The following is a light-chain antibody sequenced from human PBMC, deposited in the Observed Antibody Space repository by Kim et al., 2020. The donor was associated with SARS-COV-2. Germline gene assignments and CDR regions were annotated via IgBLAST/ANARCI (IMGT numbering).Light chain of an antibody. CDR2: DVS. J-gene: IGLJ1*01. V-gene: IGLV2-14*03. CDR1: SSDVGGYNY. CDR3: SSYTSSSTYV. Sequence: GQSITISCTGTSSDVGGYNYVSWYQQHPGKPQNLMIYDVSNRPSGVSNRFSGSKSGNTASLTISGLQAEDEADYYCSSYTSSSTYVFGTGTKVTVL.